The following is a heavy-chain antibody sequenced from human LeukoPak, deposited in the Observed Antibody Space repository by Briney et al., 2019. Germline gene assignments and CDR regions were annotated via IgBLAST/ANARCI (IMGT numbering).Heavy chain of an antibody. CDR2: IIPIFGTA. CDR3: ARGADLNWFDP. CDR1: GGTFSSYA. Sequence: GASVKVSCKASGGTFSSYAIIWVRQAPGQGLEWMGGIIPIFGTANYAQKFQGRVTITTDESTSTAYMELSSLRPEDTAVYYCARGADLNWFDPWGQGTLVTVSS. V-gene: IGHV1-69*05. J-gene: IGHJ5*02. D-gene: IGHD3-16*01.